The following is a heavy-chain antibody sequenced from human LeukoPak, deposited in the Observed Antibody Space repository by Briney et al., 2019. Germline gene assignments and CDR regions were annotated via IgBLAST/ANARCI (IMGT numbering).Heavy chain of an antibody. CDR1: GYTFTGYY. Sequence: ASVKVSCKASGYTFTGYYIHWVRQAPGQGLEWMGWINPNSGGTNYAQKFQGWVTMTRDTSISTAYMELSRLRSDDTAVYYCARGPHSMIVVVEDAFDIWGQGTMVTASS. CDR2: INPNSGGT. D-gene: IGHD3-22*01. V-gene: IGHV1-2*04. J-gene: IGHJ3*02. CDR3: ARGPHSMIVVVEDAFDI.